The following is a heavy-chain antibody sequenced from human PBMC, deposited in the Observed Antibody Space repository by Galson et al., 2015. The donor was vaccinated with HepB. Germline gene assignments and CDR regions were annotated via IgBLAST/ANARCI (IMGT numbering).Heavy chain of an antibody. D-gene: IGHD5-18*01. J-gene: IGHJ4*02. CDR3: ARDTAMVPDY. V-gene: IGHV1-2*02. CDR1: GFTFTNYG. Sequence: SVKVSCKASGFTFTNYGFTWVRQAPGQGLEWMGWINPNSGGTNYAQKFQGRVTMTRDTSISTAYMELSRLRSDDTAVYYCARDTAMVPDYWGQGTLVTVSS. CDR2: INPNSGGT.